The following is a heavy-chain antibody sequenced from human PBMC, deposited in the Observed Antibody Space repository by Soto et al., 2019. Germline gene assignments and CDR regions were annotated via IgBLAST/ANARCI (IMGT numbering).Heavy chain of an antibody. V-gene: IGHV4-34*01. Sequence: SETLSLTCAVYGGSFSGYYWSWIRQPPGKGLEWIGEINHSGSTNYNPSLKSRVTISVDTSKNQFSLKLSSVTAADTAVYYCARWMGRTPRKWLVPNYYYYGMDVWGQGTTVTVSS. CDR1: GGSFSGYY. CDR3: ARWMGRTPRKWLVPNYYYYGMDV. J-gene: IGHJ6*02. CDR2: INHSGST. D-gene: IGHD6-19*01.